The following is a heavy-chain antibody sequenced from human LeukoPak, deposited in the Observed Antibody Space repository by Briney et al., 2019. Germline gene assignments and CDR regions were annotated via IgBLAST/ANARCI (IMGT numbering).Heavy chain of an antibody. V-gene: IGHV3-21*01. CDR3: ARAPSYGSGSSGY. CDR2: ISSSSTYI. CDR1: GFTFDSYG. J-gene: IGHJ4*02. D-gene: IGHD3-10*01. Sequence: GGSLRLSCAASGFTFDSYGMNWVRQAPGKGLEWISSISSSSTYIYYADSVKGRFTISRDNAKNSLYLQMNSLRAEDTAVYYCARAPSYGSGSSGYWGQGTLVTVSS.